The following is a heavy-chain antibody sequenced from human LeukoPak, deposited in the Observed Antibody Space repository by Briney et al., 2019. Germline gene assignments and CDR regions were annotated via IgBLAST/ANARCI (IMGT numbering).Heavy chain of an antibody. D-gene: IGHD3-10*01. J-gene: IGHJ4*02. CDR2: IKSKTDGGTT. V-gene: IGHV3-15*01. CDR1: GFTFSNAW. Sequence: GGSLRLSCAASGFTFSNAWMSWVRQAPGKGLEWVGRIKSKTDGGTTDYAAPVKGRFTISRDDSKNTLYLQMNSLKTEDTAVYYCTTDSLLWFGEFLFDYWGQGTLVTVSS. CDR3: TTDSLLWFGEFLFDY.